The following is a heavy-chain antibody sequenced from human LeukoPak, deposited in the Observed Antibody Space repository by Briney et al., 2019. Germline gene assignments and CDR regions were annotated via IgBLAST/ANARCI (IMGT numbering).Heavy chain of an antibody. J-gene: IGHJ4*02. Sequence: GGSLRLSCAGSGFTFSSYWMSWVRQAPGKGLEWVGNIKEDGSEKHYGDSVKGRFTISRDNTKNSLYLRMHSLRVEDTAVYYCAKDAEKDWGQGTLVTVSS. CDR2: IKEDGSEK. CDR3: AKDAEKD. V-gene: IGHV3-7*01. CDR1: GFTFSSYW.